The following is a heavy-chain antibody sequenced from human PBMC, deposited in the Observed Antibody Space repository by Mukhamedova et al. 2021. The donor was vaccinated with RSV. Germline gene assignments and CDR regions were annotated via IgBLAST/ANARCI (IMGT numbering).Heavy chain of an antibody. CDR2: INSDGSST. Sequence: GLVWVSHINSDGSSTTYADSVKGRFTISRDNAKNTLYLQMNSLRAEDTAAYYCARMGITGTAMGEYWGQGTLVIVSS. D-gene: IGHD1-7*01. CDR3: ARMGITGTAMGEY. J-gene: IGHJ4*02. V-gene: IGHV3-74*01.